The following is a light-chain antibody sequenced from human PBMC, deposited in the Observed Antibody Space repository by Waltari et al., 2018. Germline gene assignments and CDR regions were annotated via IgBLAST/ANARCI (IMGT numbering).Light chain of an antibody. V-gene: IGLV4-60*03. J-gene: IGLJ3*02. CDR1: SGHSSFI. CDR2: LEGSGSY. CDR3: ETWDTNTWV. Sequence: QPVLTQSSSASASLGSSVRLTCTLSSGHSSFIIAWHQQRPGEAPRFLMKLEGSGSYDKGSGVSARFSGSSSGADRYLIISNLQSEDEADYYCETWDTNTWVFGGGTKLTVL.